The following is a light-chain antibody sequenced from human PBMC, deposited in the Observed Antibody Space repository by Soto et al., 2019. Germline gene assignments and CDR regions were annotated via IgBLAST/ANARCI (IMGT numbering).Light chain of an antibody. V-gene: IGLV1-40*01. CDR2: ANT. CDR1: SSNIGAGYD. Sequence: QSVLTQPPSVSGAPGQRVTISCTGSSSNIGAGYDVHWYQQLPGTAPKLLIFANTFRPSGVPDRDSGSKSGTSGSLAITGLQAEDEADYYCQSYDSSLGAYVFGTGTKVTVL. CDR3: QSYDSSLGAYV. J-gene: IGLJ1*01.